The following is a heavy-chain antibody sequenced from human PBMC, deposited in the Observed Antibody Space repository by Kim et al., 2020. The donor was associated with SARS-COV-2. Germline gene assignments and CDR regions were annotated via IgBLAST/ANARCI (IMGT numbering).Heavy chain of an antibody. J-gene: IGHJ3*02. CDR2: IYKSGTT. D-gene: IGHD1-26*01. V-gene: IGHV4-4*08. Sequence: SATLSLTCTVSGASISSDYWSWIRQPPGKGLEWMGYIYKSGTTNYNPSLKSRVIISSDTSKNQFSLNLRSVTAADTAVYYCARSYSGTYFAAFDIWGPGT. CDR3: ARSYSGTYFAAFDI. CDR1: GASISSDY.